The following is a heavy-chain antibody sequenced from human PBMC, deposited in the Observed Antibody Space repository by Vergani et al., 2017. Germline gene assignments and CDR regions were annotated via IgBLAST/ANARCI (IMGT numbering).Heavy chain of an antibody. CDR3: ARVGTSSNRDYFDY. V-gene: IGHV1-2*02. CDR1: GYTFTDYF. CDR2: INPNSGGT. D-gene: IGHD2-2*01. J-gene: IGHJ4*02. Sequence: QVQLVQSGAEVKKPGASVKVSCKASGYTFTDYFMHWVRQAPGQGLEWMGWINPNSGGTNYAMQFQGRVTMTRDTSISTAYMELSNLRSDDPSVYYCARVGTSSNRDYFDYWGQGTLVTVSS.